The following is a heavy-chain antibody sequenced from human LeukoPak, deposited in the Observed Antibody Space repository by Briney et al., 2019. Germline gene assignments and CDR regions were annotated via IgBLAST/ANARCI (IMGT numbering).Heavy chain of an antibody. D-gene: IGHD1-1*01. CDR1: GFIVSRSA. CDR2: IGSNANT. CDR3: AKVILNWSFES. J-gene: IGHJ4*02. V-gene: IGHV3-23*01. Sequence: GGSLRLSCAASGFIVSRSAMAWVRQAPGKGLEWVAGIGSNANTHYADSVRGRITISRDNSKNTVSLQMSSLRAEDTAVYYCAKVILNWSFESWGQGILVTVSS.